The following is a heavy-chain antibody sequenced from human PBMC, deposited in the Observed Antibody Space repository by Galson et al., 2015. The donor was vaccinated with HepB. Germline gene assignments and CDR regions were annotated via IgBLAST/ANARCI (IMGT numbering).Heavy chain of an antibody. CDR2: IRSKAYGGTT. V-gene: IGHV3-49*03. J-gene: IGHJ5*02. Sequence: SLRLSCAASGFTFGDYAMSWFCQAPGKGLEWVGFIRSKAYGGTTEYAASVKGRFTISRDDSKSIAYLQMNSLKTEDTAVYYCTRVGSGYSGWFDPWGQGTLVTVSS. D-gene: IGHD2-15*01. CDR1: GFTFGDYA. CDR3: TRVGSGYSGWFDP.